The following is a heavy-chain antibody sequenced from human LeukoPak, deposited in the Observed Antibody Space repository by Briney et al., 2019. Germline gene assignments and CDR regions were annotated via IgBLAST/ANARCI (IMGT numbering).Heavy chain of an antibody. V-gene: IGHV1-8*03. D-gene: IGHD3-3*01. J-gene: IGHJ6*03. CDR1: EYTFTSYD. Sequence: GASVKVSCKAFEYTFTSYDINWVRQATGQGLEWMGWMNPNSGNTGYAQKFQGRVTITRNTSISTAYMELSSLRSEDTAVYYCARVGYDFWSGQFRGYYYYYMDVWGKGTTVTVSS. CDR3: ARVGYDFWSGQFRGYYYYYMDV. CDR2: MNPNSGNT.